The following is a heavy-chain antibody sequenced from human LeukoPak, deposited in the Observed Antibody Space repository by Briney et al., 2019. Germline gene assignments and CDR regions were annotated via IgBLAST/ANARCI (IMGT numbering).Heavy chain of an antibody. CDR3: ERDFGGSCSSSSCYLGFLDY. J-gene: IGHJ4*02. Sequence: GGSLRLSCAASGFTFSSYTMNWVRQAPGKGLEWVSSIISSSSFIYYADSVKGRFTISRDNAKNSLYLQMNSLRAEDTAVYYCERDFGGSCSSSSCYLGFLDYWGQGTLVTVSS. D-gene: IGHD2-2*01. CDR2: IISSSSFI. V-gene: IGHV3-21*03. CDR1: GFTFSSYT.